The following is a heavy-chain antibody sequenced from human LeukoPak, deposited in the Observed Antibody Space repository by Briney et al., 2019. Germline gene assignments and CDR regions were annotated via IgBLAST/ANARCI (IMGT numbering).Heavy chain of an antibody. CDR1: GYTFTSYG. J-gene: IGHJ4*02. Sequence: ASVKVSCKASGYTFTSYGISWVRQAPGQGLEWMGWISAYNGNTNYAQKLQGRVTKTTDTSTSTAYMELRSLRSDDTAVYYCARDSSIVAVAGSEFDYWGQGTLVTVSS. CDR2: ISAYNGNT. D-gene: IGHD6-19*01. V-gene: IGHV1-18*01. CDR3: ARDSSIVAVAGSEFDY.